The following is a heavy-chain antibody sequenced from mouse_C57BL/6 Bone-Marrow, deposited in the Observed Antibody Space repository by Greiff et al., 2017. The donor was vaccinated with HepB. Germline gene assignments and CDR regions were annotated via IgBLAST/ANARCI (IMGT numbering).Heavy chain of an antibody. V-gene: IGHV6-3*01. Sequence: EVKLVESGGGLVQPGGSMKLSCVASGFTFSNYWMNWVRQSPEKGLEWVAQIRLKSDNYATHYAESVKGRFTISRDDSKSSVYLQMNNLRAEDTGIYHCTEDGYSHYFDYWGQGTTLTVSS. D-gene: IGHD2-3*01. CDR3: TEDGYSHYFDY. CDR2: IRLKSDNYAT. CDR1: GFTFSNYW. J-gene: IGHJ2*01.